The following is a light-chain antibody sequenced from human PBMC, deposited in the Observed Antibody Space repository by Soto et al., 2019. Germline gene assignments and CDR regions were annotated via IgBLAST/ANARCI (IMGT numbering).Light chain of an antibody. V-gene: IGKV1-39*01. CDR1: QSITRD. J-gene: IGKJ1*01. Sequence: DLQMTQSPSSLSASIGDRVTITCRASQSITRDLSWYQQKPGEAPKLLIYAATGLHTGVSSRFSGSGSGTEFALTINNLQPEDFATYYCQQSFLNPWTFGPGTEVGVK. CDR2: AAT. CDR3: QQSFLNPWT.